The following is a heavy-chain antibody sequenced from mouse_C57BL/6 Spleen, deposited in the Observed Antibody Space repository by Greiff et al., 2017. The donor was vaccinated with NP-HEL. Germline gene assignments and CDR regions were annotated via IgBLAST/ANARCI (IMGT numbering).Heavy chain of an antibody. J-gene: IGHJ4*01. V-gene: IGHV2-2*01. CDR3: ASYGNYYYAMDY. CDR1: GFSLTSYG. D-gene: IGHD2-1*01. CDR2: IWSGGST. Sequence: VQRVESGPGLVQPSQSLSITCTVSGFSLTSYGVHWVRQSPGKGLEWLGVIWSGGSTDYNAAFISRLSISKDNSKSQVFFKMNSLQADDTAIYYCASYGNYYYAMDYWGQGTSVTVSS.